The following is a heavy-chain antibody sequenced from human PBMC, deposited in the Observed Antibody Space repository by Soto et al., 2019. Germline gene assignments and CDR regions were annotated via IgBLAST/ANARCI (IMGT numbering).Heavy chain of an antibody. CDR2: IYYSGST. Sequence: QVQLQEPGPGLVKPSQTLSLTCTVSGGSISSGGYYWSWIRQHPGKGLEWIGYIYYSGSTYYNPSLKSRVTISVDTSKYRFSLKLSSVTAADTAVYYCARDSEGYCSGGSCYLGWFDPWGQGTLVTVSS. J-gene: IGHJ5*02. CDR1: GGSISSGGYY. D-gene: IGHD2-15*01. V-gene: IGHV4-31*03. CDR3: ARDSEGYCSGGSCYLGWFDP.